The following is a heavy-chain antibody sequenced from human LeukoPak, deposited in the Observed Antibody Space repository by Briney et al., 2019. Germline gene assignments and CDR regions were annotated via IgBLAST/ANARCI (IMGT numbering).Heavy chain of an antibody. CDR3: ARGGEAGFDY. Sequence: GGSLRLSCAASGLSFSNAWMNWVRQAPGKGLEWVSYISSSSSTIYYADSVKGRFTISRDNAKNSLYLQMNSLRDEDTAVYYCARGGEAGFDYWGQGTLVTVSS. J-gene: IGHJ4*02. D-gene: IGHD3-16*01. CDR1: GLSFSNAW. CDR2: ISSSSSTI. V-gene: IGHV3-48*02.